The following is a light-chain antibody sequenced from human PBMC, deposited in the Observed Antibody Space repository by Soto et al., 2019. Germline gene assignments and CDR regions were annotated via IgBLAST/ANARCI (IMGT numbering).Light chain of an antibody. J-gene: IGLJ2*01. CDR3: ASWTTSTTMI. V-gene: IGLV2-14*03. Sequence: QSALTQPASVSGSPGQSITISCTGTRSDIGAYNFVSWYQQHPGEVPKLIIYDVNVRNSGGSNNFSGSKSVNTSFLTISGLLAEDEADYYCASWTTSTTMIFGGGNKLNVL. CDR2: DVN. CDR1: RSDIGAYNF.